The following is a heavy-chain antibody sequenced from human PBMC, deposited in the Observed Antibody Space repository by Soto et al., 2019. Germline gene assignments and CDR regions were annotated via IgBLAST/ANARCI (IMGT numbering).Heavy chain of an antibody. CDR2: INHLETT. J-gene: IGHJ4*02. CDR3: ARGGGFDSFDY. CDR1: GASITYGSYS. Sequence: QLQLHMSGSGLVKPSQTLSLTCTVSGASITYGSYSWSWIRQTPGQGLEWIGYINHLETTFYNPSFESRLTLSIDRTKNQCSLNLKSMSAADRAVYFCARGGGFDSFDYWGQGILVTVSS. V-gene: IGHV4-30-2*01. D-gene: IGHD3-10*01.